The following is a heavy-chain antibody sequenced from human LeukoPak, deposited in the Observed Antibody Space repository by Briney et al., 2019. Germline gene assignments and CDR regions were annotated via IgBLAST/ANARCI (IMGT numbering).Heavy chain of an antibody. CDR2: ADYSGGT. D-gene: IGHD6-19*01. Sequence: PSETLSLTCTVSGDSFTSVTDYWAWIRQPPGKGLEWIATADYSGGTYYNPSLESRVAISAGMSKNQISLQLTSVTGADTAVYYCAGERGEEYSSGWYKTNILYNWGQGTRVIVSS. J-gene: IGHJ4*02. V-gene: IGHV4-39*07. CDR1: GDSFTSVTDY. CDR3: AGERGEEYSSGWYKTNILYN.